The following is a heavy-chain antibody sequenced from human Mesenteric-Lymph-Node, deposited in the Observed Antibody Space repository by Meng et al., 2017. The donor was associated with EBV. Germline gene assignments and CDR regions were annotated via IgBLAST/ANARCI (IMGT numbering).Heavy chain of an antibody. Sequence: QMQCPGPVLCNLSVTRPLTCSVSGGSISISSSYWGWIRQPPGKGLEWIGSIYYSGSTYYNPSLQSRVTISVDTSKNQFSLKLSSVTAADTAVYYCARAHSHPAILDYWGQGTLVTVSS. CDR3: ARAHSHPAILDY. CDR1: GGSISISSSY. V-gene: IGHV4-39*07. J-gene: IGHJ4*02. CDR2: IYYSGST. D-gene: IGHD2-2*01.